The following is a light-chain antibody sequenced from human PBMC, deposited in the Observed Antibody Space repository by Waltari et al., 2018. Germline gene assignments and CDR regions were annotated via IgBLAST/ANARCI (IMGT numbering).Light chain of an antibody. CDR3: QSADTNFANHVV. V-gene: IGLV3-25*03. Sequence: SYDLTQPPSVSVSPGQTARITCSGDSLPKLYSYWYQQKPGQAPVLLIYKDSERPSGIPELFSRSSSGTTATLTISGVQAEDDADYYCQSADTNFANHVVFGGGTQLTVL. CDR2: KDS. CDR1: SLPKLY. J-gene: IGLJ2*01.